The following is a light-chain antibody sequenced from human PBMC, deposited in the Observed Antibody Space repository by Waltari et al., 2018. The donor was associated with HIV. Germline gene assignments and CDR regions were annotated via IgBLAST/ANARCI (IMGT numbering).Light chain of an antibody. CDR3: QQTFSAPFT. CDR2: AAS. Sequence: DIQMTQSPSSLSASVGDRITLTCRASQNIFSHLSWYQKKPRKAPRLLVCAASSLQSGVPSRFSGSGSGADFTLTISSLQPEDYYCQQTFSAPFTFGPGTTVDIK. CDR1: QNIFSH. J-gene: IGKJ3*01. V-gene: IGKV1-39*01.